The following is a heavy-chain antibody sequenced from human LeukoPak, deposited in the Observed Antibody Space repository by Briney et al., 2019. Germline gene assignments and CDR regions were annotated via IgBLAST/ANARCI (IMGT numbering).Heavy chain of an antibody. D-gene: IGHD6-19*01. J-gene: IGHJ5*02. V-gene: IGHV1-8*01. CDR1: GYTFTSYD. CDR2: MNPSNGNT. CDR3: ARGGAVAGHNWVDP. Sequence: GASVTVSCKASGYTFTSYDINWVRQATGQGLEWMGWMNPSNGNTGYAQKFQGRVTMTRDTSISTAYMELSSLRSDDMAVYCCARGGAVAGHNWVDPWGQGTLVTVSS.